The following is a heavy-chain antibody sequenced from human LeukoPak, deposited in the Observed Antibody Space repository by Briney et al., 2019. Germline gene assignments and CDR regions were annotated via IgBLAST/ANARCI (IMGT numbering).Heavy chain of an antibody. V-gene: IGHV4-59*08. CDR2: IYYSGST. Sequence: SETLSLTCTVSGGSISSYYWSWIRQPPGKGLEWIGYIYYSGSTNYNPSLKSRVTISLDTSKNQFSLELSSVTAADTAVYFCARGPYSYDSSGAFDIWGQGTMVTVSS. CDR1: GGSISSYY. CDR3: ARGPYSYDSSGAFDI. D-gene: IGHD3-22*01. J-gene: IGHJ3*02.